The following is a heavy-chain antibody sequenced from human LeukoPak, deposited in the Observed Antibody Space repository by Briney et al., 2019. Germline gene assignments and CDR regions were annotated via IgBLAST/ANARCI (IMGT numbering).Heavy chain of an antibody. V-gene: IGHV3-NL1*01. D-gene: IGHD6-13*01. CDR3: ARDHHSSSWYWFDP. Sequence: GGSLRLSCAASGFTFSSYGMHWVRQAPGKGLEWVSVIYSGGSTYYADSVKGRFTISRDNSKNTLYLQMNSLRAEDTAVYYCARDHHSSSWYWFDPWGQGTLVTVSS. J-gene: IGHJ5*02. CDR1: GFTFSSYG. CDR2: IYSGGST.